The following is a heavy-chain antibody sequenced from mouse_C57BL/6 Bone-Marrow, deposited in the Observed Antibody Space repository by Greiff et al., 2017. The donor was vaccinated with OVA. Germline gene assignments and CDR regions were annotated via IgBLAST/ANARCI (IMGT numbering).Heavy chain of an antibody. J-gene: IGHJ4*01. CDR3: ARDPLSYYSRAMDY. CDR1: GFTFSSYA. CDR2: ISDGGSYT. D-gene: IGHD2-12*01. Sequence: DVKLVESGGGLVKPGGSLKLSCAASGFTFSSYAMSWVRQTPEKRLEWVATISDGGSYTYYPDNVKGRFTISRDNAKNNLYLQMSHLKSEDTAMYYCARDPLSYYSRAMDYWGQGTSVTVSS. V-gene: IGHV5-4*01.